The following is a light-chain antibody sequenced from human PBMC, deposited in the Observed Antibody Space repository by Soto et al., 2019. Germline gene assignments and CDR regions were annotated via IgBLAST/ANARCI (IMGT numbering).Light chain of an antibody. CDR1: QSINNW. V-gene: IGKV1-5*01. Sequence: DIQMTQSPSTLSASVGDRVTITCLSSQSINNWLAWYQQKTGKAHKFLIYDDSNLESGVPSRFSGSASGTEFTITISSLQPDDFATYYCQQYDNYQLTFGGGTQVDIK. CDR2: DDS. CDR3: QQYDNYQLT. J-gene: IGKJ4*01.